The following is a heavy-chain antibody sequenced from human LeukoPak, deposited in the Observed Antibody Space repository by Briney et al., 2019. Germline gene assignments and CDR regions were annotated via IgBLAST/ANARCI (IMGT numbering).Heavy chain of an antibody. J-gene: IGHJ4*02. D-gene: IGHD6-13*01. CDR1: GFTFSSHA. CDR3: ARDRSSSSWYCPD. CDR2: IWYDGSNK. V-gene: IGHV3-33*01. Sequence: PGGSLRLSCAASGFTFSSHAMHWVRQAPGKGLEWVAVIWYDGSNKYYADSVRGRFTISRDNSKNTLSLQMNSLRAEDTAVYFCARDRSSSSWYCPDWGQGTLVTVSS.